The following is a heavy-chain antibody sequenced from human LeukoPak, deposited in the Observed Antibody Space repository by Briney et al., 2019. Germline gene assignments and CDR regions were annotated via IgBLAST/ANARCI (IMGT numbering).Heavy chain of an antibody. CDR1: GYTFTNYY. D-gene: IGHD2-15*01. J-gene: IGHJ5*02. V-gene: IGHV1-46*01. Sequence: ASVKVSCKASGYTFTNYYMHWVRQAPGQGLEWMGIINPSGGSSTYAQKFQGRVTMTRDTSTSTVYMELYSLRSEDTAVYYCASDGYCSGGSCAWGFDPWGQGTLVTVSS. CDR3: ASDGYCSGGSCAWGFDP. CDR2: INPSGGSS.